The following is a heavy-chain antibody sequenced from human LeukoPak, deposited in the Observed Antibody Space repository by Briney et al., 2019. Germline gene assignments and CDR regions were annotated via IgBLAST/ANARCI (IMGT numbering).Heavy chain of an antibody. Sequence: GGSLRLSCAASGFNFRSYAMSWVRQAPGQGLEWVTGISGSGGSPYYADSVKGRFTISRDNSKNTLYLQMNSLRAEDTAVYYCARVIRITKIGGGAFDIWGQGTMVTVSS. CDR1: GFNFRSYA. CDR2: ISGSGGSP. D-gene: IGHD3-22*01. CDR3: ARVIRITKIGGGAFDI. V-gene: IGHV3-23*01. J-gene: IGHJ3*02.